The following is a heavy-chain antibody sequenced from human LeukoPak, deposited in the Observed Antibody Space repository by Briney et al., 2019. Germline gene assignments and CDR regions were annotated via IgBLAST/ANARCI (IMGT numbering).Heavy chain of an antibody. CDR2: INGDGSST. CDR3: ARTSEGGYFDY. V-gene: IGHV3-74*01. J-gene: IGHJ4*02. Sequence: GGSLRLSCVASGFTFSNYWMHWVRQAPGKDLVWVSRINGDGSSTTYADSLKGRFTISRDNAKNTLYLQMNSLRAEDTAVYYCARTSEGGYFDYWGQGAVVTVSS. CDR1: GFTFSNYW.